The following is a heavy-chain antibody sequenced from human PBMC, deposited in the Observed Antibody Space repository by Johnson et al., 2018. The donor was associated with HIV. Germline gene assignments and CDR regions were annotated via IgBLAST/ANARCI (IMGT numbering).Heavy chain of an antibody. V-gene: IGHV3-30-3*01. CDR2: ISYDGSNK. J-gene: IGHJ3*02. D-gene: IGHD1-26*01. Sequence: QVQLVESGGGVVQPGRSLRLSCAASGFTFSSYAMHWVRQAPGKGLEWVAVISYDGSNKYYADSVKGRFTISRDNSKNTLYLQMNSLRPDDTAVYYCVREGAPSGRDFGAFDIWGQGTVVTVSS. CDR3: VREGAPSGRDFGAFDI. CDR1: GFTFSSYA.